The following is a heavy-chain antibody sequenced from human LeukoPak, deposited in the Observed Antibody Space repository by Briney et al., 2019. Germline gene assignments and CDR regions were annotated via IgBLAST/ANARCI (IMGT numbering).Heavy chain of an antibody. Sequence: GGSLRLSCAVSGSGFPFSNAWMSWVRQAPGKGLVWVSHINSDGSWTSYADSVKGRFTISKDNAKNTVYLQMNNLRAEDTAVYYCVSFYETYWGRGTLVTVSS. CDR3: VSFYETY. CDR1: GSGFPFSNAW. J-gene: IGHJ4*02. V-gene: IGHV3-74*01. D-gene: IGHD2-2*01. CDR2: INSDGSWT.